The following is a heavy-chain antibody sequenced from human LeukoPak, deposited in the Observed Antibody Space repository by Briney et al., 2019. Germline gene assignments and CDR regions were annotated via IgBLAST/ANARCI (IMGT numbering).Heavy chain of an antibody. J-gene: IGHJ5*02. Sequence: GASVKVSYKASGYTFTGYYMHWVRQAPGQGLEWMGWISPNSGGTKYAQNFQGRVTMTRDTSISTAYMELSRLRSDDTAVYYCARGDCSSISCPFDPWGQGTLVTVSS. CDR2: ISPNSGGT. D-gene: IGHD2-2*01. CDR3: ARGDCSSISCPFDP. V-gene: IGHV1-2*02. CDR1: GYTFTGYY.